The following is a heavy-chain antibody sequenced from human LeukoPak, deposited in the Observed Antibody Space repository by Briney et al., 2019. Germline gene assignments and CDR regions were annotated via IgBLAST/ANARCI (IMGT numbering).Heavy chain of an antibody. CDR2: FHNSGTS. CDR3: TRGAGWLIDY. Sequence: PSETLSLTCTVSDDSISDYNRGWIRQPPGKGLEWIGYFHNSGTSTYNPSLKSRVTISADTSKNQFSLKLNSLTTADTAVYYCTRGAGWLIDYWGQGILVTVSS. CDR1: DDSISDYN. J-gene: IGHJ4*02. D-gene: IGHD3-16*01. V-gene: IGHV4-59*01.